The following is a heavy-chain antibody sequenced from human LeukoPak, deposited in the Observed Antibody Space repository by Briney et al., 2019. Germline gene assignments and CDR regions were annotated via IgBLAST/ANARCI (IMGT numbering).Heavy chain of an antibody. Sequence: SETLSLTCTVSGGSISSSNYYWGWIRLPPGKGLEWIGYIYYSGSTIYNPSLKSRVTISVDTSKNQFSLKLSSVTAADTAVYYCARRAYSSGYYYFDYWGQGTLVTVSS. J-gene: IGHJ4*02. CDR2: IYYSGST. V-gene: IGHV4-61*05. CDR3: ARRAYSSGYYYFDY. CDR1: GGSISSSNYY. D-gene: IGHD3-22*01.